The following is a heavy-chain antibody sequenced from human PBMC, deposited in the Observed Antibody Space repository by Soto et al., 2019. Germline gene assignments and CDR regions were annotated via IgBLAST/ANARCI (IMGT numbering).Heavy chain of an antibody. CDR3: ARGGKERFRGSGMDV. J-gene: IGHJ6*02. D-gene: IGHD1-1*01. CDR2: IITFFGAA. Sequence: QVQLVQSGAEVRKPGSSVRVSCKASGDRFNTYAFNWVRQAPGQGLEWLGGIITFFGAAMYAQKFQGRVTITAYEFMTTDYMELRSQTSEDTAVYYCARGGKERFRGSGMDVWGQGTTVTVSS. CDR1: GDRFNTYA. V-gene: IGHV1-69*01.